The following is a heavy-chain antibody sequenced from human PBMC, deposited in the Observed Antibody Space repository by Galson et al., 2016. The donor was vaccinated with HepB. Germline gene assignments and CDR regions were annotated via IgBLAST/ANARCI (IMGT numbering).Heavy chain of an antibody. V-gene: IGHV4-59*01. CDR1: GGSTGGSS. CDR2: IYYTGTT. CDR3: AADGIGDYYYGLDV. Sequence: SETLSLTCAVSGGSTGGSSWSWIRQPPGKGLEWIGFIYYTGTTNYSPSLKSRVSISLDTSKSQFSLRLTSVTPADTAVYFCAADGIGDYYYGLDVWGKGTPVTGSS. D-gene: IGHD3-16*01. J-gene: IGHJ6*04.